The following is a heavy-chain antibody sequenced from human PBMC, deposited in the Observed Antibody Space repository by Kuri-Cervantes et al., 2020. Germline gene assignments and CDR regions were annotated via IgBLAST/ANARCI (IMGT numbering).Heavy chain of an antibody. V-gene: IGHV1-46*01. CDR3: ARDPGIAAAGTDDY. Sequence: GESLKISCAASGYTFTSYYMHWVRQAPGQGLEWMGIINPSGGSTSYAQKFQGRVTMTRDTSTSTVYMELSSLRSEDTAVYYCARDPGIAAAGTDDYWGQGTLVTVSS. J-gene: IGHJ4*02. D-gene: IGHD6-13*01. CDR2: INPSGGST. CDR1: GYTFTSYY.